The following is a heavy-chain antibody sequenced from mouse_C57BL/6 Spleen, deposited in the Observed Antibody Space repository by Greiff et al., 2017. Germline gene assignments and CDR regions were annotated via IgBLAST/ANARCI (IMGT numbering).Heavy chain of an antibody. CDR2: ISRGGGDI. CDR1: GFTFSSYG. V-gene: IGHV5-9-1*02. J-gene: IGHJ4*01. CDR3: TGYYYDCDCAMDY. D-gene: IGHD2-4*01. Sequence: EVLLVEPGAGLVKPGGSVKLSCEASGFTFSSYGMPWVRQTPEQGLEWVAYISRGGGDIHYADNVKGQFTISRDNARTTPYLQMSSLKSEDSAMYYCTGYYYDCDCAMDYWGQGTSVTVSS.